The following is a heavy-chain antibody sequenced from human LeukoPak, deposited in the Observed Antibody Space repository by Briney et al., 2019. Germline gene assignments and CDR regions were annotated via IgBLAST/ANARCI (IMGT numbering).Heavy chain of an antibody. CDR1: GFTFTDYW. D-gene: IGHD2-15*01. CDR2: ISTDGGRT. Sequence: GGSLRLSCAASGFTFTDYWMHWVRQRPGEGLVWVSHISTDGGRTNYADSVKGRFTTSRDNTKNTVYLQMSSLRAEDTAVYNCSPGFAFDVWGQGTMVTVSS. V-gene: IGHV3-74*01. J-gene: IGHJ3*01. CDR3: SPGFAFDV.